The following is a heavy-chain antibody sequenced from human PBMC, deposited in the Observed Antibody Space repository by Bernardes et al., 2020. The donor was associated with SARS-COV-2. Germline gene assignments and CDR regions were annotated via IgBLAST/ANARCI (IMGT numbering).Heavy chain of an antibody. CDR1: GYTFTSYG. Sequence: ASVKVSCKASGYTFTSYGISWVRQAPGQGLEWMGWISGYNGNTNYAQKLQGRVTMTTDTSTSTAYMELRSLRSDDTAVYYCARPYYYDSSGYYYFDYWGQGTLVTVSS. D-gene: IGHD3-22*01. V-gene: IGHV1-18*01. CDR2: ISGYNGNT. CDR3: ARPYYYDSSGYYYFDY. J-gene: IGHJ4*02.